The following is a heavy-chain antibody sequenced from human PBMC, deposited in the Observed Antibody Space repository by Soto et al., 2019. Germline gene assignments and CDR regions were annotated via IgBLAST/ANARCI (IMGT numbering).Heavy chain of an antibody. CDR3: AKDMVAVVVVAALNY. V-gene: IGHV3-30*18. CDR2: IPYDGSNK. Sequence: QVRLVESGGGVVQPGRSLRLSCAASGFTFSSYGMHWVRQAPGKGLEWVAVIPYDGSNKYYADSVKGRFTISRDNSKNTLYLQMNSLRAEDTAVYYCAKDMVAVVVVAALNYWGQGTLVTVSS. CDR1: GFTFSSYG. D-gene: IGHD2-15*01. J-gene: IGHJ4*02.